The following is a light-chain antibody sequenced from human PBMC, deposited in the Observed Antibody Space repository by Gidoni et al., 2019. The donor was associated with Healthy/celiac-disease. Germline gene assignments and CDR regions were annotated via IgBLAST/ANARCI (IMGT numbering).Light chain of an antibody. Sequence: ELVLTQSPATLSLSPVERATLSCRASQSVSSYLAWSQQKPGQAPRLLIYEASNRATGIPARFRGSGSGTDFTLTISSLEPEDFAVYYCQQRSNWPPWTFGQGTKVEIK. CDR1: QSVSSY. J-gene: IGKJ1*01. V-gene: IGKV3-11*01. CDR3: QQRSNWPPWT. CDR2: EAS.